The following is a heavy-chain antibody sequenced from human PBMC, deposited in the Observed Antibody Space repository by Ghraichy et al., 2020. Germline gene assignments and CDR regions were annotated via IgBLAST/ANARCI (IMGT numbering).Heavy chain of an antibody. CDR1: GFTFSSYA. Sequence: LSLTCAASGFTFSSYAMSWVRQAPGKGLEWVSAISGSGGSTYYADSVKGRFTISRDNSKNTLYLQMNSLRAEDTAVYYCAKETAVAGHVDYWGQGTLVTVSS. CDR2: ISGSGGST. CDR3: AKETAVAGHVDY. D-gene: IGHD6-19*01. J-gene: IGHJ4*02. V-gene: IGHV3-23*01.